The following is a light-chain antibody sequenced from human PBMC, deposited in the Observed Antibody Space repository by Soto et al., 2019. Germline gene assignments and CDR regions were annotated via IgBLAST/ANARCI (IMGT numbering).Light chain of an antibody. J-gene: IGKJ4*01. Sequence: AIEMTQSPSSLSASVGDRVTITCRASQGIRYDLGWYQQKPGKAPKVLIQAATSLQRRVPSRFSDSGSGIEFTLTISSLQPEDFSTYYCIQDYTYPLTFGGGTKVEIK. CDR2: AAT. V-gene: IGKV1-6*02. CDR1: QGIRYD. CDR3: IQDYTYPLT.